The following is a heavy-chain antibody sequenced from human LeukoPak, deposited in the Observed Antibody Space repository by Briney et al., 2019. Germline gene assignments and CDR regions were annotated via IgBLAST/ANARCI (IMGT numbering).Heavy chain of an antibody. D-gene: IGHD3-16*02. CDR1: GGSIDSTNW. J-gene: IGHJ4*02. CDR2: IHHDGRI. Sequence: SETLSLTCDVSGGSIDSTNWWNWVRQPPGKGLEWIGEIHHDGRINYNPSLKSRVTLSVDKSKNQFSLRLNSVTAAETAMYYCARSHDHLWGNYPDYWGQGTLVTVSS. V-gene: IGHV4/OR15-8*01. CDR3: ARSHDHLWGNYPDY.